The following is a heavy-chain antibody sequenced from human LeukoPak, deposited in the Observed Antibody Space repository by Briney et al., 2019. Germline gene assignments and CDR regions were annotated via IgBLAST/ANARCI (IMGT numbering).Heavy chain of an antibody. D-gene: IGHD6-6*01. V-gene: IGHV1-69*13. J-gene: IGHJ4*02. Sequence: ASVKVSCKASGGTFSSYAISWVRQAPGQGLEWMGGIIPIFGTANYAQKFQGRATITADESTSTAYMELSSLRSEDTAVYYCARGSIAARPNYFDYWGQGTLVTVSS. CDR1: GGTFSSYA. CDR3: ARGSIAARPNYFDY. CDR2: IIPIFGTA.